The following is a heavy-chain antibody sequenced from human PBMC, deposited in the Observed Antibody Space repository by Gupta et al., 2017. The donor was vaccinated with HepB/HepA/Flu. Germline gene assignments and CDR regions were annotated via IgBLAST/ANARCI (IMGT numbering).Heavy chain of an antibody. J-gene: IGHJ6*02. CDR1: GFTFGDHG. Sequence: EVQLMESGGRVIRPGGSLRLSCAPSGFTFGDHGMSWVRHAPGKGLEWVSGITYNGGSTAYADSVKGRFTISRDNAENSLYLQMDSLRAEDTALYFCARGYNDIKAFYYGMDVWGQGTTVTVSS. V-gene: IGHV3-20*04. D-gene: IGHD3-10*01. CDR2: ITYNGGST. CDR3: ARGYNDIKAFYYGMDV.